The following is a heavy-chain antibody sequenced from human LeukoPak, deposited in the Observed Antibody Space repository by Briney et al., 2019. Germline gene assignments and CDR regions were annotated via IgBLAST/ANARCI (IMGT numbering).Heavy chain of an antibody. D-gene: IGHD3-22*01. J-gene: IGHJ4*02. Sequence: ASVKVSCKASEYTFTGYYMHWVRQAPGQGLEWMGWINPNSGGTNYAQKFQGRVTMTRDTSISTAYMELSRLRSDDTDVYYCASGFFDSSGYHDYWGQGTLVTVSS. V-gene: IGHV1-2*02. CDR2: INPNSGGT. CDR1: EYTFTGYY. CDR3: ASGFFDSSGYHDY.